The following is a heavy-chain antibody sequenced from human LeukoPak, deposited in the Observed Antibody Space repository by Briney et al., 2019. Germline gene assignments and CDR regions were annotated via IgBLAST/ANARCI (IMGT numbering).Heavy chain of an antibody. CDR1: GFTFSSYG. D-gene: IGHD3-3*01. CDR3: AKYPSSLYGDFYYYGLDV. CDR2: IWYDGSNK. V-gene: IGHV3-30*02. Sequence: PGGSLRLSCAASGFTFSSYGMHWVRQAPGKGLEWVAVIWYDGSNKYYADSVKGRFTISRDNSKNTLYLQMNSLRAEDTAMYYCAKYPSSLYGDFYYYGLDVWGQGTTVTVSS. J-gene: IGHJ6*02.